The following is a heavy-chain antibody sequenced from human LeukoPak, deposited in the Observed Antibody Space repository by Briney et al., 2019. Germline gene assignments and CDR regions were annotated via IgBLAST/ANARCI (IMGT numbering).Heavy chain of an antibody. CDR1: GFTFSSYA. Sequence: PGGSLRLSCAASGFTFSSYAMSWVRQAPGKGLEWVSAISGNGGTTYYADSVKGRFTISRDNSKNTLYLQMNSLRAEDTAVYYCAKDQAEWLRLHYYYMDVWGKGTTVTISS. CDR2: ISGNGGTT. CDR3: AKDQAEWLRLHYYYMDV. V-gene: IGHV3-23*01. J-gene: IGHJ6*03. D-gene: IGHD5-12*01.